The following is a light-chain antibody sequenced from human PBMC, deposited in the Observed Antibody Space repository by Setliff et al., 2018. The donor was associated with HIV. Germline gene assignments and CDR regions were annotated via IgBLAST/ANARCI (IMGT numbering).Light chain of an antibody. J-gene: IGLJ1*01. CDR1: SNDIGSYNY. V-gene: IGLV2-14*03. CDR2: DVA. Sequence: QSVLAQPASVSGSPGQSITISCNGTSNDIGSYNYVSWYQQHPGKAPKLVIYDVAQRPPGGSSRFSGSKSGDTASLTISGLQTEDEADYYCNSYTSSDTYVFGTGTKVTVL. CDR3: NSYTSSDTYV.